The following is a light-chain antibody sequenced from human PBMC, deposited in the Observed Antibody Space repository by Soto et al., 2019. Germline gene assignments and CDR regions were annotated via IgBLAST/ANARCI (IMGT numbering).Light chain of an antibody. V-gene: IGKV1-39*01. CDR3: QQSYSIPYT. J-gene: IGKJ2*01. Sequence: DIQMTQSPSSLSASVGDRVTITCRASQSSSSYLNWYQQKPGKAPKLLIFAASTLQSGVPSRFSGSGSGTDFTLAISSLQPEDFATYYCQQSYSIPYTFGQGTKLEIK. CDR1: QSSSSY. CDR2: AAS.